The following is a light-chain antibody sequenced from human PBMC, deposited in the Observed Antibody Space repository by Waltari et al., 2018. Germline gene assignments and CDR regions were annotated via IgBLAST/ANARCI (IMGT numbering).Light chain of an antibody. CDR1: QSVSRS. V-gene: IGKV3-20*01. Sequence: EIVLTQSPGTLSLSPGERDTLSCRASQSVSRSLAWYQQKPGQAPSLLIYGASSRATGVPHRFSGSGSGTDFSLTISRLEPEDFSVYYCQHYVRLPVSFGQGTKVEIK. CDR3: QHYVRLPVS. J-gene: IGKJ1*01. CDR2: GAS.